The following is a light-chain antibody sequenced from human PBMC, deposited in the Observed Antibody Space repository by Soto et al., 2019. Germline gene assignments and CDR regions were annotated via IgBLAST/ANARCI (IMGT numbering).Light chain of an antibody. V-gene: IGKV3D-15*01. J-gene: IGKJ1*01. CDR3: QQFRNWPWT. CDR2: GAS. Sequence: EIVLTQSPGTLSVSPGDRVTLSCRASQSISINLAWYQHKPGQAPRLLIHGASTGATGVPARISGSGSGTEFTLTISSLQSEDFAVYYCQQFRNWPWTFGQGTKVDIK. CDR1: QSISIN.